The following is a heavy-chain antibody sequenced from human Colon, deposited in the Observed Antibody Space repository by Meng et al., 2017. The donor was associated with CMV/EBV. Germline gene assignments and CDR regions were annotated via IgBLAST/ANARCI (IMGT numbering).Heavy chain of an antibody. D-gene: IGHD3-22*01. Sequence: GESLKISCAASGFTFRTSWMHWVRQAPGKGLVWVSRINSDGSSISYAGFVKGRFTISRDNAKNMVYLQMNNVTADDTALYYCAREDFTTSSFDFWGQGTLVTVSS. CDR1: GFTFRTSW. V-gene: IGHV3-74*01. CDR2: INSDGSSI. J-gene: IGHJ4*02. CDR3: AREDFTTSSFDF.